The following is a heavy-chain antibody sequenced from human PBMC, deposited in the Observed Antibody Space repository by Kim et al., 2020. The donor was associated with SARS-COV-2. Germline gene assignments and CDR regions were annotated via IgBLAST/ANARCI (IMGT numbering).Heavy chain of an antibody. D-gene: IGHD3-10*01. V-gene: IGHV4-59*01. Sequence: SETLSLTCTVSGGSISSYYWSWIRQPPGKGLEWIGYIYYSGTTNYNPSLKSRVTLSVDTSKNQFSLKLNSVTAADTAVYYCARGGLYFGGTYGVDVWGQGTTVTVSS. CDR3: ARGGLYFGGTYGVDV. J-gene: IGHJ6*02. CDR1: GGSISSYY. CDR2: IYYSGTT.